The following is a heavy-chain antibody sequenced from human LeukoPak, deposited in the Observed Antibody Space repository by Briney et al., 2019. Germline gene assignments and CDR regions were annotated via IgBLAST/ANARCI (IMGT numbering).Heavy chain of an antibody. V-gene: IGHV1-46*01. CDR2: INPSGGST. Sequence: GASVKVSCKASGYTFTSYYMHWVRQAPGQGLEWMGIINPSGGSTNYAQKFQGRVTITADESTSTAYMELSSLRSEDTAVYYCARGIVVVPAAQHDAFDIWGQGTMVTVSS. CDR1: GYTFTSYY. D-gene: IGHD2-2*01. CDR3: ARGIVVVPAAQHDAFDI. J-gene: IGHJ3*02.